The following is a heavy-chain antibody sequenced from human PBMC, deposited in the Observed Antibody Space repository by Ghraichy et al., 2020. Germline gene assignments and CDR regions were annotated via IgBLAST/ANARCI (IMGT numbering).Heavy chain of an antibody. D-gene: IGHD5-24*01. J-gene: IGHJ4*02. Sequence: GGSLRLSSAASGFTFSSYAMNWVRQAPGKGLEWVSAISGSGGSTYYADSVKGRFTISRDNSKNTLYLQMNSLRAEDTAVYYCSKGRNPEMATILVWVDYWSLGNVVIVFS. CDR3: SKGRNPEMATILVWVDY. V-gene: IGHV3-23*01. CDR1: GFTFSSYA. CDR2: ISGSGGST.